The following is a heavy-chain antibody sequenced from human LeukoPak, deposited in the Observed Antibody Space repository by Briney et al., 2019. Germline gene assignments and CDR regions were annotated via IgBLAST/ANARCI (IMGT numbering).Heavy chain of an antibody. D-gene: IGHD4-17*01. V-gene: IGHV3-74*01. J-gene: IGHJ6*03. CDR2: INLDGSTT. CDR3: ARDKTVSALRRDYMDV. Sequence: PGGSLRLSCVASGFTFSNYWMHWVRQVPEKGLVWVSRINLDGSTTTYADSVKGRFTISRDNAKNTLYLQMNSLRAEDTALYYCARDKTVSALRRDYMDVWGKGTTVTVSS. CDR1: GFTFSNYW.